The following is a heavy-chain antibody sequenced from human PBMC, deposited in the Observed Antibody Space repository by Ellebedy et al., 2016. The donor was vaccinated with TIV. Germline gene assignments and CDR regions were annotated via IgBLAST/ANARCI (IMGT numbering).Heavy chain of an antibody. CDR1: ALTVNDNF. CDR3: ARAFYDYVWGRAAGYYGMDV. J-gene: IGHJ6*02. V-gene: IGHV3-53*01. D-gene: IGHD3-16*01. CDR2: IDSGGTT. Sequence: GESLKISCAASALTVNDNFINWVRQAPGKGLEWVSVIDSGGTTYYADSVKGRFTISRDISKNTVSLQMNRLRVEDTAVYYCARAFYDYVWGRAAGYYGMDVWGQGTTVIVSS.